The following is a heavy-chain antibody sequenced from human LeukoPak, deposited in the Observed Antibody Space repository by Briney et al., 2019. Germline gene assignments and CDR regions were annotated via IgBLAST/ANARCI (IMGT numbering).Heavy chain of an antibody. Sequence: SETLSLTCTVSGGSISSYYWSWIRQPAGKGLEWIRRIYTSGSTNYNPSLKSRVTMSLDTSNNQFSLKLSSVTAADTAVYYCARAYKGTTSLNYYYYMDVWGKGTTVTVSS. J-gene: IGHJ6*03. D-gene: IGHD2-2*01. V-gene: IGHV4-4*07. CDR1: GGSISSYY. CDR2: IYTSGST. CDR3: ARAYKGTTSLNYYYYMDV.